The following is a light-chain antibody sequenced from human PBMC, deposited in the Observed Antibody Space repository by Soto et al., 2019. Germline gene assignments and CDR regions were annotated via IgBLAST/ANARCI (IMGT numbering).Light chain of an antibody. J-gene: IGKJ4*01. CDR3: QQYYSYIS. Sequence: AIRMTQSPSSLSASTGDRVTITCRASQGISSYLAWYQQKPGKAPKLLIYAASTLQSGVPSRFSGSGSGTAFTLTIICLQSEDFATYYCQQYYSYISFGGGNKVEIK. V-gene: IGKV1-8*01. CDR1: QGISSY. CDR2: AAS.